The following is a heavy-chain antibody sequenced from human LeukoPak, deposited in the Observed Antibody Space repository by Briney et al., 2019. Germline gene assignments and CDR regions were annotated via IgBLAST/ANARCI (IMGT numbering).Heavy chain of an antibody. CDR1: GGSISSHYY. Sequence: PSETLSLTCTVSGGSISSHYYWIWIRQPPGKGLEWIGSIYYSGSTYYNPSLKSRVTISVDTSKNQFSLRLSSVTAADTAVYYCASTTMRLNAFDIWGQGTMVTVSS. CDR3: ASTTMRLNAFDI. V-gene: IGHV4-39*01. D-gene: IGHD1-14*01. J-gene: IGHJ3*02. CDR2: IYYSGST.